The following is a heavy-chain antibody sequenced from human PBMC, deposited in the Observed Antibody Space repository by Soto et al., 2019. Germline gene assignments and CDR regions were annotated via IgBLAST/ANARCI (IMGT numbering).Heavy chain of an antibody. D-gene: IGHD2-15*01. CDR1: GYRFTRYW. CDR3: ARTRPLGYCSGGSCYRYYYYGMDV. CDR2: IYPGDSDT. V-gene: IGHV5-51*01. J-gene: IGHJ6*02. Sequence: GESLKISCKGSGYRFTRYWIGWVRPMPGEGLEWVGIIYPGDSDTRYSPSFQGQVTISADKSISTAYLQWSSLKASDTAMYYCARTRPLGYCSGGSCYRYYYYGMDVWGQGTTVTVSS.